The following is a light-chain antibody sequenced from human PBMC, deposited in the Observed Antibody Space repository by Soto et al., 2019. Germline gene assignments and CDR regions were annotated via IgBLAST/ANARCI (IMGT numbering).Light chain of an antibody. J-gene: IGLJ1*01. CDR1: SSDVGGYNF. CDR3: CSYVGSYTSYV. Sequence: QSVLTQPRSVSGSPGQSVTISWTGTSSDVGGYNFVSWYQQHPGKAPKFMIYDVTKRPSGVPDRFSGSKSGNTASLTISGLQAEDEADYYCCSYVGSYTSYVFGTGSKLTVL. V-gene: IGLV2-11*01. CDR2: DVT.